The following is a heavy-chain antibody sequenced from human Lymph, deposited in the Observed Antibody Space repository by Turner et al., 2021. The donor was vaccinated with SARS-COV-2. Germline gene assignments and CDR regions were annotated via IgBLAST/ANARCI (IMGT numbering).Heavy chain of an antibody. CDR3: ARDDINTLIAAAVPFDY. J-gene: IGHJ4*02. Sequence: QVQLVDSGGGVVQRGWSLRLSCAAPRFIFSSHGTHWVPQAPGKGREWVAGIWYDGSNKYYAECVKGRFTISRDNSKNTLYLQMNSLRAEDTAVYYCARDDINTLIAAAVPFDYWGQGTLVTVSS. D-gene: IGHD6-13*01. CDR2: IWYDGSNK. V-gene: IGHV3-33*08. CDR1: RFIFSSHG.